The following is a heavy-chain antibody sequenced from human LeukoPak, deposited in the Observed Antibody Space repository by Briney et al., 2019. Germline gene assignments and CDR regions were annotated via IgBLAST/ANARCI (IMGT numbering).Heavy chain of an antibody. CDR2: IYYSGST. D-gene: IGHD4-17*01. J-gene: IGHJ6*03. CDR3: ASLTTVTTSPSYYYYYMDV. V-gene: IGHV4-39*07. Sequence: PSETLSLTCTVSGGSISSSSYYWGWIRQPPGKGLEWIGSIYYSGSTYYNPSLKSRVTISVDTSKNQFSLKLSSVTAADTAVYYYASLTTVTTSPSYYYYYMDVWGKGTTVTVSS. CDR1: GGSISSSSYY.